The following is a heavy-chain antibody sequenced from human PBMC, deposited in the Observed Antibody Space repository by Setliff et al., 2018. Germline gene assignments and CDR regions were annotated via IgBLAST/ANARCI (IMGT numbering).Heavy chain of an antibody. D-gene: IGHD1-1*01. J-gene: IGHJ1*01. CDR2: ISYSGIT. V-gene: IGHV4-4*02. CDR3: VREGYSEYFQD. CDR1: GGSISSPNW. Sequence: SETLSLTCAVSGGSISSPNWWNWVRQPPGKGLEWIGFISYSGITTYNVSLKSRVSISVDTSKNQLSLTLSSVTAADTAVYYCVREGYSEYFQDWGRGTLVTVSS.